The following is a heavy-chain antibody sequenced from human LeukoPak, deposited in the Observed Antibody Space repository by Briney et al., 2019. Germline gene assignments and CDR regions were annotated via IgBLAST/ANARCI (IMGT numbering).Heavy chain of an antibody. J-gene: IGHJ6*03. CDR3: AKDFLVGAITIFGKGSMDV. D-gene: IGHD3-3*01. CDR1: GFTFDEYA. V-gene: IGHV3-9*01. CDR2: VSLNSGRI. Sequence: PGRSLRLSCAASGFTFDEYAMHWVRQAPGKGLEWVSGVSLNSGRIGYAESVKGRFTISRDNAKNSLYLQMNSLRAEETGLYYYAKDFLVGAITIFGKGSMDVWGKGTTVTVSS.